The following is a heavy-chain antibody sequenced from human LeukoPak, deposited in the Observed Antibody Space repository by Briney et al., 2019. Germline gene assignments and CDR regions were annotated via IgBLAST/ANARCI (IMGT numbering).Heavy chain of an antibody. V-gene: IGHV3-23*01. CDR2: IGGSGGST. CDR3: AKDDAGGLRFLEWLLIA. CDR1: GFTFSSSA. Sequence: QAGGSLRLSCAASGFTFSSSAMSWVRQAPGKGLEWVSAIGGSGGSTFYRVSVKGRFIISRDNSKNTVYLQMTSLRAEDTAVYYCAKDDAGGLRFLEWLLIAWGQGTLVTVSS. D-gene: IGHD3-3*01. J-gene: IGHJ4*02.